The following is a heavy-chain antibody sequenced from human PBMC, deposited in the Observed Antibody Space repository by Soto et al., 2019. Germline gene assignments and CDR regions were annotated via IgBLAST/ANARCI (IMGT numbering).Heavy chain of an antibody. D-gene: IGHD1-26*01. V-gene: IGHV4-59*01. CDR3: ARSLSGYYYYYGMDV. CDR1: GGSISSYY. Sequence: SETLSLTCTVSGGSISSYYWSWIRQPPGRGLEWIGYIYYSGSTNYNPSLKSRVTISVDTSKNQFSLKLSSVTAADTAVYYCARSLSGYYYYYGMDVWGQGTTVTVSS. CDR2: IYYSGST. J-gene: IGHJ6*02.